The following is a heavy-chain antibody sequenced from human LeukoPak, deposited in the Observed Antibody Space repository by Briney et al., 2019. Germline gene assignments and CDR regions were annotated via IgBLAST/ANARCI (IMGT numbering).Heavy chain of an antibody. CDR1: GYTFTSYD. CDR2: MNPNSGNT. CDR3: AREYGSSLYYYGSGTTGAFDI. Sequence: ASVKVSCKASGYTFTSYDINWVRQATGQGLEWMGWMNPNSGNTGYAQKFQGRVTMTRNTSISTAYMELSSLRSEDTAVYYCAREYGSSLYYYGSGTTGAFDIWGQGTMVTVSS. V-gene: IGHV1-8*01. J-gene: IGHJ3*02. D-gene: IGHD3-10*01.